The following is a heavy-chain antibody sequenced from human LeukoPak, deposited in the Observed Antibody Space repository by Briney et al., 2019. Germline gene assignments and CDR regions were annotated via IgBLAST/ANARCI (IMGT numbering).Heavy chain of an antibody. J-gene: IGHJ4*02. D-gene: IGHD3-10*01. CDR3: ASEAMVRGAFDY. CDR2: IYYSGST. V-gene: IGHV4-59*01. CDR1: GGSTSSYY. Sequence: SETLSLTCTVSGGSTSSYYWSWIRQPPGKGLEWIGYIYYSGSTNYNPSLKSRVTISVDTSKNQFSLKLSSVTAADTAVYYCASEAMVRGAFDYWGQGTLVTVSS.